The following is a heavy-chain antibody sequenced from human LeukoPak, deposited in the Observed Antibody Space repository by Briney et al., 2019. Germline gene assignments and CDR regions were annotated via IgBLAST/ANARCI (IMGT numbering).Heavy chain of an antibody. CDR1: GGSISSGSYY. D-gene: IGHD3-3*01. Sequence: SETLSLTCTVSGGSISSGSYYWSWIRQPAGKGLEWIGRIYTSGSTNYNPSLKSRVTISVDTSKNQFSLKLSSVTAADTAVYYCARDAISHYYYYMDVWGKGTTVTVSS. J-gene: IGHJ6*03. CDR3: ARDAISHYYYYMDV. V-gene: IGHV4-61*02. CDR2: IYTSGST.